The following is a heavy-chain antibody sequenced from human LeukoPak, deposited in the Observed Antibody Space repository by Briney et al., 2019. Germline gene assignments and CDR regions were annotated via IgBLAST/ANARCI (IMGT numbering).Heavy chain of an antibody. J-gene: IGHJ4*02. Sequence: IPIFGTANYAQKFQGRVTITADESTSTAYMELSSLRSEDTAVYYCARDAIGSSSGEVFDYWGQGTLVTVSS. CDR2: IPIFGTA. V-gene: IGHV1-69*01. CDR3: ARDAIGSSSGEVFDY. D-gene: IGHD6-6*01.